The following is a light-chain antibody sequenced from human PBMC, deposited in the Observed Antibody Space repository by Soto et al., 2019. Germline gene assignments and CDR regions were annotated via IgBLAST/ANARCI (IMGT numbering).Light chain of an antibody. CDR2: LGS. J-gene: IGKJ3*01. CDR3: MQALQTPLT. CDR1: QSLLHSNGYNY. Sequence: DIVRTQSPLSLPVTPGEPASISWRSSQSLLHSNGYNYLDWYLQKPGQSPQLLIYLGSNRASGVPDRFSGSGSGTDFTLKISRVEAEDVGVYYCMQALQTPLTFGPGTKVDIK. V-gene: IGKV2-28*01.